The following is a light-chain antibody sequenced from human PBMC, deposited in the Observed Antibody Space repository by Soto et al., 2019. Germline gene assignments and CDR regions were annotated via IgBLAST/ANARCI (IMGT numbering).Light chain of an antibody. V-gene: IGKV1-5*01. CDR2: DAS. CDR1: QSISSW. Sequence: DIQMTQSPSTLSASVGDRFTISCMASQSISSWLAWYQQKPGKAPKLLIYDASSLESGVPSRFSGSGSGTEFTLTISSLQPDDFATYYCQQYNSYSQTFGQGTKVEIK. J-gene: IGKJ1*01. CDR3: QQYNSYSQT.